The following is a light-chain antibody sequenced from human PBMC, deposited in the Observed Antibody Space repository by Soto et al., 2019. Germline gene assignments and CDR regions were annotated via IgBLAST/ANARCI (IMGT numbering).Light chain of an antibody. Sequence: EIVLTQSPSTLSFSAGERATLSCRASQSVSSYLAWYQQKPGQAPRLLIYDASNRATGIPARFSGSGSGTDFTLTISSLEPEDFAVYYCQQRSSCPLTFGGGTKVEIK. CDR3: QQRSSCPLT. CDR1: QSVSSY. V-gene: IGKV3-11*01. CDR2: DAS. J-gene: IGKJ4*02.